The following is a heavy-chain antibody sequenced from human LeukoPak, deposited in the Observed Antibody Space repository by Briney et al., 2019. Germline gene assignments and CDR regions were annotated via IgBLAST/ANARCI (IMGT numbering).Heavy chain of an antibody. Sequence: ASVKVSCKASGYTFTSYGISWVRQAPGQGLEWMGWISACNGNTNYAQKLQGRVTMTTDTSTSTAYMELRSLRSDDTAVYYCARDIVVVPAAERGNYYYYYGMDVWGQGTTVTVSS. CDR2: ISACNGNT. D-gene: IGHD2-2*01. CDR3: ARDIVVVPAAERGNYYYYYGMDV. CDR1: GYTFTSYG. J-gene: IGHJ6*02. V-gene: IGHV1-18*01.